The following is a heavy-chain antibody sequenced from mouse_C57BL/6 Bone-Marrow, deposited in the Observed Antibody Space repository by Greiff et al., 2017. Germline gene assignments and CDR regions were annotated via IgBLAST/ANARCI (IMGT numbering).Heavy chain of an antibody. CDR1: GYSITSGYY. CDR2: ISYDGSN. V-gene: IGHV3-6*01. Sequence: EVQLQESGPGLVKPSQSLSLTCSVSGYSITSGYYWYGIRQFPGNKLEWMGYISYDGSNNYNPSLKNRISNTCDTSKNQFFLKLNSVTTEDTATYNCAGRGLLRTYFDYWGQGTTLAVSS. CDR3: AGRGLLRTYFDY. D-gene: IGHD1-1*01. J-gene: IGHJ2*01.